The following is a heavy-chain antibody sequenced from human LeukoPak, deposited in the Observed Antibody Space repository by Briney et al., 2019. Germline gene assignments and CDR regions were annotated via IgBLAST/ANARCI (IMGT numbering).Heavy chain of an antibody. D-gene: IGHD2-15*01. CDR2: INPAGTET. CDR1: GFSFSAYW. Sequence: GGSPRLSCAASGFSFSAYWMTWVRQAPGTGLEWVANINPAGTETYYVDPAKGRFTISRDNAKNLLYLQMNSLRAEDTAVYYCARFGYVAAVDLWGQGTLVTVSS. V-gene: IGHV3-7*01. J-gene: IGHJ4*02. CDR3: ARFGYVAAVDL.